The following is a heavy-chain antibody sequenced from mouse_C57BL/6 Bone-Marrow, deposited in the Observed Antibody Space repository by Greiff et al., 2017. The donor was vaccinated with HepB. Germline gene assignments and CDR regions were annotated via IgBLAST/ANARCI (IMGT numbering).Heavy chain of an antibody. CDR1: GYTFTDYY. CDR2: IYPGSGNT. D-gene: IGHD1-3*01. CDR3: AITYYFDY. V-gene: IGHV1-76*01. J-gene: IGHJ2*01. Sequence: VQLKESGAELVRPGASVKLSCKASGYTFTDYYINWVKQRPGQGLEWIARIYPGSGNTYYNEKFKGKATLTAEKSSSTSYMQLSSLTSEDSAVYFCAITYYFDYWGQGTTLTVSS.